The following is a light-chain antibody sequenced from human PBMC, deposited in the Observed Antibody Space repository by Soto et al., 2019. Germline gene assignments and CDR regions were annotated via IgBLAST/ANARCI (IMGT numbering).Light chain of an antibody. V-gene: IGKV3-11*01. Sequence: EIVLTQSPATLSLSPGERATLSCRASQSVRNYLAWYQQKPGQAPRLLIYDASTRATGIPARFSGTGYGTDFPLTISSLEPGDFAVYCCQQRSNWPLLTFGGGTKVEIK. CDR1: QSVRNY. J-gene: IGKJ4*01. CDR3: QQRSNWPLLT. CDR2: DAS.